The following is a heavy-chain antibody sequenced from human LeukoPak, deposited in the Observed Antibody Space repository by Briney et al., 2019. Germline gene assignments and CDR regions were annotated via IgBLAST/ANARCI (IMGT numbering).Heavy chain of an antibody. CDR2: IYYSGST. D-gene: IGHD2-2*01. V-gene: IGHV4-59*01. J-gene: IGHJ3*02. CDR1: GGSFSGYY. Sequence: KPSETLSLTCAVYGGSFSGYYWSWIRQPPGKGLEWIGYIYYSGSTNYNPSLESRVTISIDMSKSQFSLRLTSVTAADTAVYYCARDDWIPGSCPSSNGCLDAFDIWGQGTMVTVSS. CDR3: ARDDWIPGSCPSSNGCLDAFDI.